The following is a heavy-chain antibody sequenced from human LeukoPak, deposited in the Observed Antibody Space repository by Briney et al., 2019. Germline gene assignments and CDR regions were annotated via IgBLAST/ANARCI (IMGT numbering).Heavy chain of an antibody. CDR2: ISAYNGNT. D-gene: IGHD2-21*01. V-gene: IGHV1-18*01. Sequence: ASVKVSCKASGYTFTSYGISWVRQAPGQGLEWMGWISAYNGNTNYAQKLQGRVTMTTDTSTSTAYIELRSLRSDDTAVYYCARDWVSGGDPRFPFDPWGQGTLVTVSS. CDR3: ARDWVSGGDPRFPFDP. CDR1: GYTFTSYG. J-gene: IGHJ5*02.